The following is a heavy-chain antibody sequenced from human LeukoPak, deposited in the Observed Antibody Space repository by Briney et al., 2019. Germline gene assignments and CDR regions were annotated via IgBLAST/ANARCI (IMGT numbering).Heavy chain of an antibody. J-gene: IGHJ4*02. CDR2: ISSSGSYT. CDR1: GSTFSDYY. V-gene: IGHV3-11*06. D-gene: IGHD4-17*01. Sequence: GGSLRLSCAASGSTFSDYYMSWIRQAPGKGLEWVSYISSSGSYTNYADSVKGRFTISRDNSKNTLYLQMNSLRAEDTAVYYCAKDYGDYAYYFDYWGQGTLVTVSS. CDR3: AKDYGDYAYYFDY.